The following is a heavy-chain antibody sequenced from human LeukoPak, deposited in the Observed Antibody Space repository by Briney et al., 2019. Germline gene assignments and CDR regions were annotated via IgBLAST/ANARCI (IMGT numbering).Heavy chain of an antibody. CDR1: GFTFSSYA. CDR3: AKRYYYDSSGYHGYYFDY. CDR2: ISGSGGST. Sequence: GGSLRLSCAASGFTFSSYAMSLVRQAPGKGLEWVSAISGSGGSTYYADSVKGRFTISRDNSKNTLYLQMNSLRAEDTAVYYCAKRYYYDSSGYHGYYFDYWGQGTLVTVSS. D-gene: IGHD3-22*01. V-gene: IGHV3-23*01. J-gene: IGHJ4*02.